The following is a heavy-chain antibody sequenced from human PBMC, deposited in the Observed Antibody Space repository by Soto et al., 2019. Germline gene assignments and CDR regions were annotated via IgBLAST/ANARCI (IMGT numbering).Heavy chain of an antibody. CDR1: GVSVSSPSFY. J-gene: IGHJ4*02. CDR3: TRQTTGGYPPQAFDY. D-gene: IGHD2-15*01. V-gene: IGHV4-39*01. CDR2: LYYIGSA. Sequence: XETLALTCSVSGVSVSSPSFYWAWVRQSPGKGLEWIGSLYYIGSAYYSPSLKSRITISADSSRNQFSLKLASVTAADTGLYFCTRQTTGGYPPQAFDYWGQGALVTVSS.